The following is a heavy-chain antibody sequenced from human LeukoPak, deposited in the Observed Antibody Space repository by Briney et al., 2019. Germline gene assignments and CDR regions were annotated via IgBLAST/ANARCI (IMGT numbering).Heavy chain of an antibody. CDR2: IYYSGST. Sequence: SQTLSLTCTVSGGSISSGSYYWSWIRQPPGKGLEWVGYIYYSGSTNYNPSLKSRVTISVDTSKNQFSLKLSSVTAADTAVYYCARVRRAYDSSDYFDYWGQGTLVTVSS. D-gene: IGHD3-22*01. CDR3: ARVRRAYDSSDYFDY. CDR1: GGSISSGSYY. J-gene: IGHJ4*02. V-gene: IGHV4-61*01.